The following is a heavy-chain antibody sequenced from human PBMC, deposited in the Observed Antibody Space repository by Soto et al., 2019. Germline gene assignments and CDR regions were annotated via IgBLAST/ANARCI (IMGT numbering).Heavy chain of an antibody. D-gene: IGHD3-10*01. Sequence: SETLSLTCTVSGNSISGTSSFWAWIRQPPGKNLEWIGSVYYTGSTYYNSSLKSRVSISIDTSKNQFSLKLSSVTAADTAVYYCARGLVWMVRGVRWFDPWGQGTLVTVSS. CDR2: VYYTGST. CDR1: GNSISGTSSF. V-gene: IGHV4-39*01. CDR3: ARGLVWMVRGVRWFDP. J-gene: IGHJ5*02.